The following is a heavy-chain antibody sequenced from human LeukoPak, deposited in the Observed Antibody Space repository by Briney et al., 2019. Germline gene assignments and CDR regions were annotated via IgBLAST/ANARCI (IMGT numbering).Heavy chain of an antibody. V-gene: IGHV1-2*02. CDR2: INPNSGGT. D-gene: IGHD1-26*01. Sequence: ASVKVSCKASGYTFTSYGISWVRQAPGQGLEWMGWINPNSGGTNYAQKFQGRVTMTRDTSISTAYMELSRLRSDDTAVYYCARSGGGSDYWGQGTLVTVSS. CDR1: GYTFTSYG. J-gene: IGHJ4*02. CDR3: ARSGGGSDY.